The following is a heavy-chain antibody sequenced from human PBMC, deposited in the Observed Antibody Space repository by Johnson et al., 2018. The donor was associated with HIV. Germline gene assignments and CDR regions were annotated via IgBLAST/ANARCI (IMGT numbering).Heavy chain of an antibody. J-gene: IGHJ3*02. CDR3: ARDRGYWDAFDI. Sequence: QAPGKGLEWVGNIKQDGSEKYYVDSVKGRFTISRDNAENSLYLQMNSLRAEDTAVYYCARDRGYWDAFDIWGQGTMVTVSS. V-gene: IGHV3-7*01. CDR2: IKQDGSEK. D-gene: IGHD3-22*01.